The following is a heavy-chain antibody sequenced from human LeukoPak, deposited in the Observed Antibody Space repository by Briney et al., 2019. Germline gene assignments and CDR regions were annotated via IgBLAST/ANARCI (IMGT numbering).Heavy chain of an antibody. D-gene: IGHD3-10*01. CDR2: ISSSSSTI. J-gene: IGHJ6*02. CDR1: GFTFSSYS. V-gene: IGHV3-48*01. Sequence: GGSLRLSCAASGFTFSSYSMNWVRQAPGKGLEWVSNISSSSSTIYYTDSVKGRFTISRDNAKNSLYLQMNSLRAEDTAVYYCASGLSYGSGSYYYYYGMDVWGQGTTVTVSS. CDR3: ASGLSYGSGSYYYYYGMDV.